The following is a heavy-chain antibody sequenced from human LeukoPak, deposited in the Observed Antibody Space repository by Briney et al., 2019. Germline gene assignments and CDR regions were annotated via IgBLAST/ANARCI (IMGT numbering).Heavy chain of an antibody. CDR1: GGSISSYY. D-gene: IGHD3-3*01. Sequence: SETLSLTCTVSGGSISSYYWSWIRQPAGKGLEWIGRIYSSGSTNYNPSLKGRVTLSEDTSKNQFSLRLSSVTAADTAVYYCAREVTIFGEVIYGWFDPWGQGTLVTVSS. CDR3: AREVTIFGEVIYGWFDP. J-gene: IGHJ5*02. CDR2: IYSSGST. V-gene: IGHV4-4*07.